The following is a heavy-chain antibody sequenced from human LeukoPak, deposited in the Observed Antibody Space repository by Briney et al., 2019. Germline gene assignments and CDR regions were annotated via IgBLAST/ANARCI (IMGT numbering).Heavy chain of an antibody. Sequence: SETLSLTCTVSGGSISSYYWSRIRQPPGKGLEWIGYIYYSGSTNYNPSLKSRVTISVDTSKNQFSLKLSSVTAADTAVYYCAEGATGRAFDIWGQGTMVTVSS. D-gene: IGHD1-26*01. J-gene: IGHJ3*02. CDR2: IYYSGST. V-gene: IGHV4-59*01. CDR1: GGSISSYY. CDR3: AEGATGRAFDI.